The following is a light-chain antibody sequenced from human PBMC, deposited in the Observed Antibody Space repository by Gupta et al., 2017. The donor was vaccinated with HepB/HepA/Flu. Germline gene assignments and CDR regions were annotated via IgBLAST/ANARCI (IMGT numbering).Light chain of an antibody. Sequence: EIVMTQSPATLSVSPGERATLSCRASQSVSSNLAWYKQKPGQAPRLLIYGASTRATGIPARFSGSGSGTEFTLTIRSLQSEDFAVYYCQQYNNWPPLTFGGGTKVEIK. J-gene: IGKJ4*01. CDR1: QSVSSN. V-gene: IGKV3-15*01. CDR2: GAS. CDR3: QQYNNWPPLT.